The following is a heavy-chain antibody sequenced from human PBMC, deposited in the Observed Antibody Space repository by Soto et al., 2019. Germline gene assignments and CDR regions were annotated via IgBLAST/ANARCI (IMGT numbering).Heavy chain of an antibody. V-gene: IGHV4-59*01. Sequence: SETLSLTCTVSGGSISSYYWSWIRQPPGKGLEWIGYIYYSGSTNYNPSLKSRVTISVDTSKNQFSLKLSSVTAADTAVYYCARGTYYYDSSGPNYFDYWGQGTLVTVSS. J-gene: IGHJ4*02. CDR1: GGSISSYY. CDR3: ARGTYYYDSSGPNYFDY. D-gene: IGHD3-22*01. CDR2: IYYSGST.